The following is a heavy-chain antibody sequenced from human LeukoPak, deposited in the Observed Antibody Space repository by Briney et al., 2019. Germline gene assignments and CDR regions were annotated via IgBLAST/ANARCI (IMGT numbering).Heavy chain of an antibody. D-gene: IGHD4-17*01. J-gene: IGHJ4*02. CDR3: GKGKWAHDYGEYDY. CDR1: GFSLSSYA. CDR2: ISGSGGST. Sequence: GGSLRLSCAASGFSLSSYAMSWVRQAPGKGLEWVSAISGSGGSTYYADSVKGRFTISRDNSKNTLFLQMNSLRADDTAVYYCGKGKWAHDYGEYDYWGQGNLVTVSS. V-gene: IGHV3-23*01.